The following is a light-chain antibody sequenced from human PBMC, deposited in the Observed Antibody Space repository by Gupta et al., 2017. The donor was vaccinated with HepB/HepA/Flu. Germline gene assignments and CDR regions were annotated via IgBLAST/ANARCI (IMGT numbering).Light chain of an antibody. CDR3: QQDNSYSCN. J-gene: IGKJ2*02. CDR2: KAS. CDR1: QSISSW. Sequence: DIQMTQSPSTLSASVGDRVTITCRASQSISSWLAWYQQKPGKAPKLLIYKASSLESGVPSRFSGSGSGTXFTLTIXSLQPDDFATYYCQQDNSYSCNFGXGTKLEIK. V-gene: IGKV1-5*03.